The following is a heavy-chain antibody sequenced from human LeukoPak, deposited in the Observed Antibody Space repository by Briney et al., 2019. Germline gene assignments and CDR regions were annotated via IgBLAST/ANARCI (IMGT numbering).Heavy chain of an antibody. V-gene: IGHV4-34*01. D-gene: IGHD3-3*01. Sequence: SETLSLTCAVYGGSFSGYYWSWIRQPPGKGLEWIGYIYYSGNTYYNSSLESRVTISVDMSKNQFSLQLSSVTAADTAVYYCARVIFDPPYYCYGMDVWGQGTTVTVSS. CDR2: IYYSGNT. CDR3: ARVIFDPPYYCYGMDV. CDR1: GGSFSGYY. J-gene: IGHJ6*02.